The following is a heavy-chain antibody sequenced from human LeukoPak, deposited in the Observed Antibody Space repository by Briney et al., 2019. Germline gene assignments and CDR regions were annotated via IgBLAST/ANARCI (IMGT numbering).Heavy chain of an antibody. CDR1: GGSISSSSYY. J-gene: IGHJ4*02. CDR3: AKGSGGSSHALIDY. CDR2: IYYSGST. D-gene: IGHD2-15*01. Sequence: SETLSLTCTVSGGSISSSSYYWGWIRQPPGKGLEWIGSIYYSGSTYYNPSLKSRVTISVDTSKNQFSLKLSSVTAADTAVYYCAKGSGGSSHALIDYWGQGTLVTVSS. V-gene: IGHV4-39*01.